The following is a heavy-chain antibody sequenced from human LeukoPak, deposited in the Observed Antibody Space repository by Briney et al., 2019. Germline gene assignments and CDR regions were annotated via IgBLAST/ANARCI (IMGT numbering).Heavy chain of an antibody. V-gene: IGHV1-18*04. CDR3: ATQVGYSNPFDY. CDR1: GYTFTGYY. D-gene: IGHD6-13*01. Sequence: ASVKVSCKASGYTFTGYYMHWVRQAPGQGLEWMGWISAYNGNTNYAQKLQGRVTMTTDTSTSTAYMELRSLRSDDTAVYYCATQVGYSNPFDYWGQGTLVTVSS. CDR2: ISAYNGNT. J-gene: IGHJ4*02.